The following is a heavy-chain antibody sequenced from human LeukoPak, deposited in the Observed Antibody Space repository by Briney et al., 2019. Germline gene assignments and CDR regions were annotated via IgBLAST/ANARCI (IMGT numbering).Heavy chain of an antibody. V-gene: IGHV4-30-2*01. D-gene: IGHD6-19*01. Sequence: PQTLSLTCTVSGGSISSGGYYWSWIRQPPGKGLEWIGYIYHSGSTYYNPSLKSRVTISVDRSKNQFSLKLSSVTAADTAVYYRARVFSSGWYEDYWGQGTLVTVSS. CDR1: GGSISSGGYY. CDR3: ARVFSSGWYEDY. CDR2: IYHSGST. J-gene: IGHJ4*02.